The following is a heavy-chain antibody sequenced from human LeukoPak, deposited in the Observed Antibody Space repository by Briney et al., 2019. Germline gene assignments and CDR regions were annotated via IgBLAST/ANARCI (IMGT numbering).Heavy chain of an antibody. CDR1: GFTFSSYG. D-gene: IGHD7-27*01. Sequence: PGRSLRLSCAASGFTFSSYGMHWVRQAPGKGPEWVAVIWYDGSNKYYADSVKGRFTISRDNSKNTLYLQMNSLRAEDTAVYYCAKDDWGSMLVHWGQGTLVTVSS. J-gene: IGHJ4*02. CDR3: AKDDWGSMLVH. CDR2: IWYDGSNK. V-gene: IGHV3-33*06.